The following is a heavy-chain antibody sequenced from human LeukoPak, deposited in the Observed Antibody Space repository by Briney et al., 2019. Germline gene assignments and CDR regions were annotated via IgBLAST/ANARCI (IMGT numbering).Heavy chain of an antibody. CDR3: AMAGGGPYYFDY. CDR2: INHSGST. CDR1: GGSFSGYY. D-gene: IGHD6-19*01. V-gene: IGHV4-34*01. J-gene: IGHJ4*02. Sequence: TSETLSLTCAVYGGSFSGYYWSWIRQPPGKGLEWIGEINHSGSTNYNPSLKSRVTISVDTSKNQFSLKLSSVTAADTAVYYCAMAGGGPYYFDYWGQRTLVTVSS.